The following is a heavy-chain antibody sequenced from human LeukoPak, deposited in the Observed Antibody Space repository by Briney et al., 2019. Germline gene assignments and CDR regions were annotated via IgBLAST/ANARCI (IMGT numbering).Heavy chain of an antibody. V-gene: IGHV4-61*05. CDR2: IYYSGST. Sequence: SETLSLTCTVSGGSISSSIYYWGWIRQPPGKGLEWIGYIYYSGSTNYNPSLKSRVTISVDTSKNQFSLKLSSVTAADTAVYYCARSLTGGGPYYFDYWGQGTLVTVSS. CDR1: GGSISSSIYY. D-gene: IGHD3-9*01. J-gene: IGHJ4*02. CDR3: ARSLTGGGPYYFDY.